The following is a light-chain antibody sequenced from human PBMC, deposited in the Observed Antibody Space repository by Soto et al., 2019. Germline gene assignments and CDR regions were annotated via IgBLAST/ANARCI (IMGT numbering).Light chain of an antibody. J-gene: IGKJ1*01. V-gene: IGKV1-6*01. CDR2: AAS. CDR1: QGIRNE. CDR3: QQANSFPLT. Sequence: AIQMTQSPSSLSASVGDRVTITCRASQGIRNELSWFQQRPGNAPTLLISAASRLQSGVPSRFSGSGSGTDLTLAIRSLKPEDFASYYCQQANSFPLTFGQVTKVHIK.